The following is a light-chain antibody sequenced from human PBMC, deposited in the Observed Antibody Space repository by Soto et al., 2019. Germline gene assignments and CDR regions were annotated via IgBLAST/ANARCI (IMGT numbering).Light chain of an antibody. CDR2: DTG. CDR3: LVFYSGAGV. CDR1: TGAVTSGHY. J-gene: IGLJ2*01. Sequence: QAVVTQEPSLTVSPGGTVTLTCGSSTGAVTSGHYPYWFQQKSGQVPRTLIYDTGNKHSWTPARFPGSLLGGKAALTLSGAQPEDEADYYCLVFYSGAGVFGGGTKLTVL. V-gene: IGLV7-46*01.